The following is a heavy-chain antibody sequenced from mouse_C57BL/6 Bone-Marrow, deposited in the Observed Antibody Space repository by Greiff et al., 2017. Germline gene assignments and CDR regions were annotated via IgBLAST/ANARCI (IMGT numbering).Heavy chain of an antibody. CDR2: IYPISGTT. Sequence: VQLQQSGAELARPGASVKLSCKASGYTFTSYGISWVKQRTGQGLEWIGEIYPISGTTYFNEKFKGKATLTADNSSSPAYMELRSLTSEDSAVYFCARPRFAYWGQGTLVTVSA. J-gene: IGHJ3*01. CDR1: GYTFTSYG. V-gene: IGHV1-81*01. CDR3: ARPRFAY.